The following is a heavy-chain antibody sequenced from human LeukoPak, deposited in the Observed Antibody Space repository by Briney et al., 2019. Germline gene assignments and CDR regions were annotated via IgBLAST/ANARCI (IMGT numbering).Heavy chain of an antibody. V-gene: IGHV3-23*01. Sequence: GGSLRLSCAASGFTFSSYAVSWVRQAPGKGLEWVSSISGSGGSTYSADSVKGRFTISRDNSKNTLYLQMNSLRAEDTALYYCAKDRFCTNDICHGDFDYWGQGTLVTVSS. CDR3: AKDRFCTNDICHGDFDY. J-gene: IGHJ4*02. CDR1: GFTFSSYA. D-gene: IGHD2-8*01. CDR2: ISGSGGST.